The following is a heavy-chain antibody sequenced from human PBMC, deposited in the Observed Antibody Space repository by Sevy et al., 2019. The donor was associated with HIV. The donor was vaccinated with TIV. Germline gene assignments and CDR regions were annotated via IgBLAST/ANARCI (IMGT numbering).Heavy chain of an antibody. J-gene: IGHJ4*02. CDR1: GFSFSGYA. D-gene: IGHD1-26*01. CDR2: ISFDGSNK. V-gene: IGHV3-30*18. Sequence: GGSLRLSCAASGFSFSGYAIHWVRQAPGKGLEWVAVISFDGSNKYYADSVKGRFTISRDNSKYTLFLQMNSLRAEDTAVYYCAKEGAYSYTTYFDYWGQGTVVTVSS. CDR3: AKEGAYSYTTYFDY.